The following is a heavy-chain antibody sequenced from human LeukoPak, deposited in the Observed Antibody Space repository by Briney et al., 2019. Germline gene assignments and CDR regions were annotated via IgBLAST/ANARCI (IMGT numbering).Heavy chain of an antibody. J-gene: IGHJ4*02. V-gene: IGHV1-3*01. CDR1: GYTFTSYA. Sequence: GASVKVSCKASGYTFTSYAIHWVRQAPGQRLEWMGWINAGNGQTKYSQKFQRRVTITRDTSASTAYMELSSLRSEDTAVYYCARVGVVEMATIGFDYWGQGTLVTVSS. CDR2: INAGNGQT. D-gene: IGHD5-24*01. CDR3: ARVGVVEMATIGFDY.